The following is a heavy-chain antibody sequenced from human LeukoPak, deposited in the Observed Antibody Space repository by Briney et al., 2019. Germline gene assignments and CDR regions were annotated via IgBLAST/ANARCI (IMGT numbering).Heavy chain of an antibody. CDR3: ARDRPPWVEAPVVKYYFDY. CDR1: GFTFSSYA. D-gene: IGHD2-21*01. Sequence: GRSLRLSCAASGFTFSSYAMHWVRQAPGKGLEWVAVISYDGSNKYYADSVKGRFTISRDNSKNTLYLQMNSLRAEERPGYYCARDRPPWVEAPVVKYYFDYRGQGTLVP. V-gene: IGHV3-30-3*01. CDR2: ISYDGSNK. J-gene: IGHJ4*02.